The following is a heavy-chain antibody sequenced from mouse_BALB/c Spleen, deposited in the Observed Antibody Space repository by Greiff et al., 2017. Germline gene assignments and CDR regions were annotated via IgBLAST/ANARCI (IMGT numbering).Heavy chain of an antibody. CDR3: ARGGGNYPFDY. J-gene: IGHJ2*01. D-gene: IGHD2-1*01. CDR1: GYSFTGYY. CDR2: INPYNGAT. Sequence: EVQLQQSGPELVKPGASVKISCKASGYSFTGYYMHWVKQSHVKSLEWIGRINPYNGATSYNQNFKDKASLTVDKSSSTAYMELHSLTSEDSAVYYCARGGGNYPFDYWGQGTTLTVSS. V-gene: IGHV1-31*01.